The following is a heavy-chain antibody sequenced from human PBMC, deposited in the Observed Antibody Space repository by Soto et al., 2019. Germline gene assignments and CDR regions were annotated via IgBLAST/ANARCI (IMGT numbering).Heavy chain of an antibody. J-gene: IGHJ4*02. CDR2: MSFDGNSK. CDR3: TRGRSMIANDDFEY. Sequence: SLRLSCAASGFAVSSYSMHWVRQAPGKGLEWVAAMSFDGNSKYFADSVKGRFKISRDTSKNTWSLEMGSLGVEDSALYHCTRGRSMIANDDFEYWGQGTQVTVSS. V-gene: IGHV3-30-3*01. D-gene: IGHD2-21*01. CDR1: GFAVSSYS.